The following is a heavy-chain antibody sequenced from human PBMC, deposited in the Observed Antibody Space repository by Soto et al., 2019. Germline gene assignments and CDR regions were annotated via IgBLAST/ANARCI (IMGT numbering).Heavy chain of an antibody. D-gene: IGHD3-22*01. CDR3: ARETGYYDSSGYYYHYYFDY. V-gene: IGHV1-69*01. Sequence: QVQLVQSGAEVKKPGSSVKVSCEASGGTFSSYAISWVRQAPGQGLEWMGGIIPIFGTANYAQKFQGRVTITADESTSTAYMELSSLRSEDTAVYYCARETGYYDSSGYYYHYYFDYWGQGTLVTVSS. CDR1: GGTFSSYA. CDR2: IIPIFGTA. J-gene: IGHJ4*02.